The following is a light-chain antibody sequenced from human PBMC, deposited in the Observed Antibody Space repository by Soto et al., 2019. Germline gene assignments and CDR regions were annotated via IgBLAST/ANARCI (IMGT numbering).Light chain of an antibody. Sequence: EIVMTQSPATLSVSPGEGATLSCRASQSVRTNLAWYQQRLGQAPRLLIYGASTRAPGIPARFSGSGSGTEFTLTISSLQSEDFAIFYCQQYNDWPRTFGQGTKL. CDR1: QSVRTN. J-gene: IGKJ2*01. CDR2: GAS. CDR3: QQYNDWPRT. V-gene: IGKV3-15*01.